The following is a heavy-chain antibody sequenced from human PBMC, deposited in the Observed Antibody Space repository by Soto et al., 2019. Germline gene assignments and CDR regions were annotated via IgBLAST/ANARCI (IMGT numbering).Heavy chain of an antibody. Sequence: QVQLVQSGAEVKKPGASVKVSCKASGYTFTSYGISWVRQAPGQGLEWMGWISAYNGNTNYAQKLQSRVSMTTDISTTTDYMELRSPRFDDTAVYHRAKDGVLLEIYFYYRMDVWGQGTTVTVSS. CDR2: ISAYNGNT. CDR1: GYTFTSYG. V-gene: IGHV1-18*01. J-gene: IGHJ6*02. D-gene: IGHD2-8*01. CDR3: AKDGVLLEIYFYYRMDV.